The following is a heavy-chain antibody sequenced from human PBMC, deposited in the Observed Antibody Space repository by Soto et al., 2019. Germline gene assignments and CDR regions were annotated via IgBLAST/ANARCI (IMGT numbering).Heavy chain of an antibody. CDR3: AEDEEGGGDY. CDR1: GGTFSSYA. D-gene: IGHD3-16*01. V-gene: IGHV1-69*12. CDR2: IIPIFGTA. Sequence: QVQLVQSGAEVKKPGSSVKVSCKASGGTFSSYAISWVRQAPGQGLEWMGGIIPIFGTANYAQKFQGRVTITADETTNKAYLELSSLRYDDTAVYYCAEDEEGGGDYWGQGTLVTVS. J-gene: IGHJ4*02.